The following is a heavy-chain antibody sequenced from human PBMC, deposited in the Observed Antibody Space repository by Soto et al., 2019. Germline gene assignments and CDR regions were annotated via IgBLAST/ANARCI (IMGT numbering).Heavy chain of an antibody. CDR2: INHSGST. CDR1: GGSFSGHY. Sequence: SEILSLTCAVYGGSFSGHYWSWIRQPPGKGLEWIGEINHSGSTNYNPSLKSRVTISVDTSKNQFSLKLSSVTAADTAVYYCARAPGRGYNYRLDYWGQGTLVTVSS. V-gene: IGHV4-34*01. CDR3: ARAPGRGYNYRLDY. J-gene: IGHJ4*02. D-gene: IGHD5-12*01.